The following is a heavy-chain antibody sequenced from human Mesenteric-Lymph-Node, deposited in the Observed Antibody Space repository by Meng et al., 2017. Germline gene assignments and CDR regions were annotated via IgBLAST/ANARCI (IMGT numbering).Heavy chain of an antibody. CDR2: VNHSKST. CDR3: ASYGPCFGNNCPLSSFDH. V-gene: IGHV4-34*02. J-gene: IGHJ4*02. Sequence: QQWGAGLLKPAEPLSLTGAVYGGFLSDYCCHWIRRPPGKGLEWIGEVNHSKSTNYNPSLKSRITISLDTSKNQFSLRLRSVTAADTAVYYCASYGPCFGNNCPLSSFDHWGQGTLVTVSS. CDR1: GGFLSDYC. D-gene: IGHD1-20*01.